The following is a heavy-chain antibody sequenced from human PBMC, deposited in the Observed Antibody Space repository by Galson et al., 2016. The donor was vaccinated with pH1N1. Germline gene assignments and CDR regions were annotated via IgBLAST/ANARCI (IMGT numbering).Heavy chain of an antibody. J-gene: IGHJ1*01. CDR3: ARETGYYYGLGGSDY. D-gene: IGHD3-10*01. CDR2: IVALFGTT. V-gene: IGHV1-69*01. CDR1: GGVFRSYA. Sequence: SCKASGGVFRSYAISWVRQAPGQGLEWMGGIVALFGTTNYAQRFQGRVTITADESSNTVYMELSSLTSEDTAVYYCARETGYYYGLGGSDYWGQGTLVTVSS.